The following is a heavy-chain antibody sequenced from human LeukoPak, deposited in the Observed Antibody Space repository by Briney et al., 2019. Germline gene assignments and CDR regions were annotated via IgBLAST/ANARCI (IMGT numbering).Heavy chain of an antibody. CDR1: GFTVSSNY. D-gene: IGHD6-13*01. J-gene: IGHJ4*02. CDR2: INSDGSTT. Sequence: PGGSLRLSCAASGFTVSSNYMSWVRQAPGKGLEWVSRINSDGSTTRYADSVKGRFTVSRDNAKNTLYLQMNSLRTEDTAVYYCAAGPRYGSSPHYWGQGTLVTVSS. V-gene: IGHV3-74*01. CDR3: AAGPRYGSSPHY.